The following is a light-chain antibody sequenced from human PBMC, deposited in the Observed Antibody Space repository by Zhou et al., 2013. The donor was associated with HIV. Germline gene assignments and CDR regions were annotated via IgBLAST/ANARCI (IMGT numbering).Light chain of an antibody. J-gene: IGKJ4*02. CDR1: QTLDTN. CDR2: GAS. V-gene: IGKV3D-15*01. Sequence: IVMTQSPATLSLSPGETATLSCRASQTLDTNLAWYQQQPGQAPRLLIYGASTRATGIPDRFSGSGSGTDFTLTISRLEPEDFAVYYCQQYXLTTTTFDGG. CDR3: QQYXLTTTT.